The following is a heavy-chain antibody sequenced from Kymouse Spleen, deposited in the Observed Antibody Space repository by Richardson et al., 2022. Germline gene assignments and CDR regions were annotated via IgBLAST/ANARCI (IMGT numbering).Heavy chain of an antibody. Sequence: QVQLQQWGAGLLKPSETLSLTCAVYGGSFSGYYWSWIRQPPGKGLEWIGEINHSGSTNYNPSLKSRVTISVDTSKNQFSLKLSSVTAADTAVYYCARGPWELRYYYYGMDVWGQGTTVTVSS. V-gene: IGHV4-34*01. CDR2: INHSGST. CDR1: GGSFSGYY. J-gene: IGHJ6*02. CDR3: ARGPWELRYYYYGMDV. D-gene: IGHD1-26*01.